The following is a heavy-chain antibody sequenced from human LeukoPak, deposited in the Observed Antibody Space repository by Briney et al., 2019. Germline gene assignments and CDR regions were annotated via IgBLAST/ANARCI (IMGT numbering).Heavy chain of an antibody. CDR3: ARPTRKYSSGLDY. CDR1: GYTFTGYY. V-gene: IGHV1-2*02. Sequence: ASVKGSCKASGYTFTGYYMHWVRQAPGQGLEWMGWINPNRGGTNYAQKFQGKVTMTRDPSISTASMQLSRLRSDDPAVYYCARPTRKYSSGLDYWGRGTLVTVSS. J-gene: IGHJ4*02. CDR2: INPNRGGT. D-gene: IGHD6-19*01.